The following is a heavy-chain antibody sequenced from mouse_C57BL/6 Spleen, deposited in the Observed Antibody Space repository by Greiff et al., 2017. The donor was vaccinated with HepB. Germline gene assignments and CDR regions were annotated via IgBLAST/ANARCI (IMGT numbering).Heavy chain of an antibody. Sequence: VQLQQSGTELVKPGASVKLSCKASGYTFTSYWMHWVKQRPGQGLEWIGNINPSNGGTNYNEKFKSKATLTVDKSSSTAYMQLSSLTSEDSAVYYCAREGVYYYGSSLPYWGQGTLVTVSA. J-gene: IGHJ3*01. CDR2: INPSNGGT. CDR3: AREGVYYYGSSLPY. D-gene: IGHD1-1*01. CDR1: GYTFTSYW. V-gene: IGHV1-53*01.